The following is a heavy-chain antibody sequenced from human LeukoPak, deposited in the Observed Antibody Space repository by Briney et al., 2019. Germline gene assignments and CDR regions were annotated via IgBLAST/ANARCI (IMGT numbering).Heavy chain of an antibody. J-gene: IGHJ6*03. V-gene: IGHV3-21*01. CDR3: ARDGDTVLTRGYYYYMDV. D-gene: IGHD4-23*01. CDR2: ISTSSSYI. CDR1: GFTFSSYT. Sequence: GGSLRLSCAASGFTFSSYTMNWVRQAPGKGLEWVSSISTSSSYIYYADSVKGRFTISRDNAKNSLYLQMNSLRAEDTALYYCARDGDTVLTRGYYYYMDVWGKGTTVTVSS.